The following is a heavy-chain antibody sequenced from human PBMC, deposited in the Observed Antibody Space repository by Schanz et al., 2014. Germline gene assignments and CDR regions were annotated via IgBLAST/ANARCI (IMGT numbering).Heavy chain of an antibody. D-gene: IGHD2-2*01. V-gene: IGHV3-23*04. CDR2: ISGGGGTR. Sequence: EVQLVESGGGLVKPGGSLRLSCAASGFTFGSYGMSWVRQGPGKGLEWVSGISGGGGTRNYADSVKGRFTISRDNSKNTLYLHMNTLRSEDTAVYYCAKDSTHIDIVLVPTAIDYWGQGTLVTVSS. CDR1: GFTFGSYG. J-gene: IGHJ4*02. CDR3: AKDSTHIDIVLVPTAIDY.